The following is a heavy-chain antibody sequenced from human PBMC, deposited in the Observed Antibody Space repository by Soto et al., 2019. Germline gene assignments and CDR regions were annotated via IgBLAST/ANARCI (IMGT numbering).Heavy chain of an antibody. D-gene: IGHD6-13*01. CDR1: GYTFTYRY. V-gene: IGHV1-45*02. J-gene: IGHJ5*02. Sequence: SVKVSCKASGYTFTYRYLHWVRQAPGQALEWMGWINPDNGNTNYSQKFQDRVIITRDTSASTAYMDLSSLRSEDTAVYYCARGIATGQLDPWGQGTLVTVSS. CDR3: ARGIATGQLDP. CDR2: INPDNGNT.